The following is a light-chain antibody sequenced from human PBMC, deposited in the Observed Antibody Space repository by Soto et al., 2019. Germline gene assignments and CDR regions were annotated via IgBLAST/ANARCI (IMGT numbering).Light chain of an antibody. V-gene: IGLV2-14*03. CDR2: DVS. CDR3: SSYRASSTTHYV. Sequence: QSALTQPASLSGSPGQSITISCTGTSSDVGGYNYVSWYQQHPGKAPKLMIYDVSNRPSGVSNRFSGSKSGNTASLTISGLQAEDEADYYCSSYRASSTTHYVVGTGTKLTVL. CDR1: SSDVGGYNY. J-gene: IGLJ1*01.